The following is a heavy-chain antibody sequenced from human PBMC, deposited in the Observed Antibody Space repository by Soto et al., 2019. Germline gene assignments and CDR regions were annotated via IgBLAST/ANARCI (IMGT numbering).Heavy chain of an antibody. D-gene: IGHD3-22*01. Sequence: SGKVSCTASVGTFSSYAISWVRQAPGQGLEWMGGIIPIFGTANYAQKFQGRVTITADESTSTAYMELSSLRSEDTAVYYCARGLESLGYYYDSSAARSGGMDVCGQGTTVTVSS. CDR2: IIPIFGTA. J-gene: IGHJ6*02. CDR1: VGTFSSYA. CDR3: ARGLESLGYYYDSSAARSGGMDV. V-gene: IGHV1-69*13.